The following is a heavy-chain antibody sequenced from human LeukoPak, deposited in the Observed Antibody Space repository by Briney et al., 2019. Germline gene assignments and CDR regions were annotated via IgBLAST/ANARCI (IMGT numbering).Heavy chain of an antibody. CDR3: AKDLMRDRWFGES. Sequence: GGSLTLSCAASGFTFSYYGMHWVRQGPGKGLEWVAFIRYEGNDKFYADSVKGRFTISRDNYKNTLYLEMSSLRIEDSAVYYCAKDLMRDRWFGESWGQGTLVTVSS. CDR1: GFTFSYYG. CDR2: IRYEGNDK. J-gene: IGHJ5*02. D-gene: IGHD3-10*01. V-gene: IGHV3-30*02.